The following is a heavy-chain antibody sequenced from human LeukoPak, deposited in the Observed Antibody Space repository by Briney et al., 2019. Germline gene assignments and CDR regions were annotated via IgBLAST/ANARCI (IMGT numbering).Heavy chain of an antibody. CDR2: ISTYSGNT. D-gene: IGHD3-22*01. CDR1: GYTFTNYG. V-gene: IGHV1-18*01. CDR3: ARSDRSGYYYDDS. Sequence: ASVTVSCTASGYTFTNYGISWVRQAPGQGLEWMGWISTYSGNTNYAQKLQGRVTMTTDTSTSTAYMELRSLRSDDTAVYYCARSDRSGYYYDDSWGQGTLVTVSS. J-gene: IGHJ4*02.